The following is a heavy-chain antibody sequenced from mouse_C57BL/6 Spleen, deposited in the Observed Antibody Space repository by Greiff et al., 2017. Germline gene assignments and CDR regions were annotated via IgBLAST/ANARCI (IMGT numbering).Heavy chain of an antibody. CDR2: ISSGGDYI. V-gene: IGHV5-9-1*02. CDR1: GFTFSSYA. CDR3: TRDGYSNYVFAY. Sequence: EVMLVESGEGLVKPGGSLKLSCAASGFTFSSYAMSWVRQTPEKRLEWVAYISSGGDYIYYADTVKGLFTISRDNARNTLYLQMSSLKSEDTAMYYCTRDGYSNYVFAYWGRGTLVTVSA. J-gene: IGHJ3*01. D-gene: IGHD2-5*01.